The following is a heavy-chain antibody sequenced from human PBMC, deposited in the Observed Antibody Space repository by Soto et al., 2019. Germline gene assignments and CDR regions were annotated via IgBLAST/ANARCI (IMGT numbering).Heavy chain of an antibody. Sequence: ASVKVSCKASGYTFTSYGISWVRQAPGQGLEWMGWISAYNGNTNYAQKLQGRVTMTTDTSTSTAYMELRSLRSDDTAVYYCARWGKGYCSGGSCYGPWFDPWGQGTLVTVSS. J-gene: IGHJ5*02. CDR1: GYTFTSYG. CDR2: ISAYNGNT. V-gene: IGHV1-18*01. D-gene: IGHD2-15*01. CDR3: ARWGKGYCSGGSCYGPWFDP.